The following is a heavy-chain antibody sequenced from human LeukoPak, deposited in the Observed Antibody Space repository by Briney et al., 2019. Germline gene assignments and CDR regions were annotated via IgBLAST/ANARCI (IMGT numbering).Heavy chain of an antibody. V-gene: IGHV4-34*01. CDR2: INHSGST. CDR1: GGSFSDYY. Sequence: TLSLTCAVYGGSFSDYYWSWIRQPPGEGLEWIGEINHSGSTNYNPSLKSLKSRVTISVDMSNNQFSLNLSSVTAADTAVYYCARTDYRAWGQGTLVTVSS. J-gene: IGHJ5*02. CDR3: ARTDYRA. D-gene: IGHD4-11*01.